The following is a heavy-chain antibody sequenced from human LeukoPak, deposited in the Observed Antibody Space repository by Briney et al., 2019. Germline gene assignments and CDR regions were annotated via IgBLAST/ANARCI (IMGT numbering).Heavy chain of an antibody. CDR2: IKQDGSEK. D-gene: IGHD1-26*01. V-gene: IGHV3-7*01. CDR3: ARAGGTYYGIAFDI. CDR1: GFTFSSYC. J-gene: IGHJ3*02. Sequence: GGSLRLSCAASGFTFSSYCMSWVRQAPGKGREGVANIKQDGSEKYYVDSVKGRFTISRDNAKNSLYLQMNSLRAEDTAVYYCARAGGTYYGIAFDIWGQGTMVTVSS.